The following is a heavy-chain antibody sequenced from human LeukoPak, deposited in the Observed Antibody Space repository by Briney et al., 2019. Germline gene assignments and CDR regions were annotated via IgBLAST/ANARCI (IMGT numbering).Heavy chain of an antibody. D-gene: IGHD1-26*01. CDR3: ARVEATLNWFDP. J-gene: IGHJ5*02. Sequence: ASVKVSCKASGYTFTSYGISWVRQAPGQGLEWMGWISAYNGNTNHAQKLQGRVTMTTDTSTSTAYMELRSLRSDDTAVYYCARVEATLNWFDPWGQGTLVTVSS. CDR2: ISAYNGNT. V-gene: IGHV1-18*01. CDR1: GYTFTSYG.